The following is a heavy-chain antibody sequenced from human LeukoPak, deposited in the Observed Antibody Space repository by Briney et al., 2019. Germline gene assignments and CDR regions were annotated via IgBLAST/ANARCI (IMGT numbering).Heavy chain of an antibody. CDR1: GGSISSSSYY. CDR3: ATRKYYDSSGAWDY. V-gene: IGHV4-39*07. CDR2: IYYSGST. J-gene: IGHJ4*02. D-gene: IGHD3-22*01. Sequence: SETLSLTCTVSGGSISSSSYYWGWIRQPPGKGLEWIGSIYYSGSTYYNPSLKSRVTISVDTSKNQFSLKLSSVTAADTAVYYCATRKYYDSSGAWDYWGQGTLVTVSS.